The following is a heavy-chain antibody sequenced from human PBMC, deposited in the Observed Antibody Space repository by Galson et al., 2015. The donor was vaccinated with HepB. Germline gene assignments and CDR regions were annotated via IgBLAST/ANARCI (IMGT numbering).Heavy chain of an antibody. J-gene: IGHJ4*02. Sequence: CAISGDSVSSNSVGWNWLRQSPSRGLEGLGRTYYRSSWSTDYALSLKSRITINPDTSKNQFSLQLKSVTPEDTAVYYCAKSIHLGRGFDSWGQGTLVTVSS. CDR3: AKSIHLGRGFDS. CDR2: TYYRSSWST. D-gene: IGHD7-27*01. CDR1: GDSVSSNSVG. V-gene: IGHV6-1*01.